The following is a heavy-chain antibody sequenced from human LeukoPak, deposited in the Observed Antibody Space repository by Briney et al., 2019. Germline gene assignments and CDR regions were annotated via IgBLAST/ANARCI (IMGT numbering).Heavy chain of an antibody. CDR3: ARGGHRPNLIFDY. CDR2: ISSSSSTI. CDR1: GFTSTSYS. Sequence: GGSLRLSCAASGFTSTSYSMNWVRQAPGEGLEWVSYISSSSSTIYYADSVKGRFTISRDNAKNSLYLQMNSLRAEDTAVYYCARGGHRPNLIFDYWGQGTLVTVSS. V-gene: IGHV3-48*01. J-gene: IGHJ4*02. D-gene: IGHD2-8*01.